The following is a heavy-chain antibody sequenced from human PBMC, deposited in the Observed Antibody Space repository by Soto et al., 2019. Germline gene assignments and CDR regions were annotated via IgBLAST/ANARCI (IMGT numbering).Heavy chain of an antibody. CDR3: GTDRWGGAFDM. J-gene: IGHJ3*02. CDR1: GFSLRSDW. CDR2: IKEDGSVK. Sequence: GGSLRLSCAAIGFSLRSDWMAWVRQIPGKGLEFVANIKEDGSVKNYVDSVKGRFSISRDNDKNSLYLQMNSLRAEDTAVYYCGTDRWGGAFDMWGQGTTVTVSS. V-gene: IGHV3-7*01. D-gene: IGHD3-10*01.